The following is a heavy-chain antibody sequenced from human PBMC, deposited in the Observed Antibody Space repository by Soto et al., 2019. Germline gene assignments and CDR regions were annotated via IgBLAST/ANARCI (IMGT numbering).Heavy chain of an antibody. CDR1: GGTFSSYA. V-gene: IGHV1-69*13. D-gene: IGHD4-4*01. J-gene: IGHJ4*02. Sequence: ASVKVSCKASGGTFSSYAISWVRQAPGQGLEWMGGIIPIFGTANYAQKFQGRVTITADESTSTAYMELSSVTAADTAVYYCARSNYSPYYFDYWGQGTLVTVSS. CDR2: IIPIFGTA. CDR3: ARSNYSPYYFDY.